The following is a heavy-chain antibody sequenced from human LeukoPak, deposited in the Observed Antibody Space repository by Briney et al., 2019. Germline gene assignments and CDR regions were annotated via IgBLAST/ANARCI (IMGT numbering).Heavy chain of an antibody. J-gene: IGHJ5*02. Sequence: SETLSLTCAVSGGSISTYYWNWIRQPPGKGLEWIGYIYYTGSTIYNPSLKSRVTISVDTSKNQFSLKLSSVTAAHTAVYYCARITVGANGYNWFDPWGQGTLVTVSS. V-gene: IGHV4-59*08. CDR1: GGSISTYY. D-gene: IGHD1-26*01. CDR2: IYYTGST. CDR3: ARITVGANGYNWFDP.